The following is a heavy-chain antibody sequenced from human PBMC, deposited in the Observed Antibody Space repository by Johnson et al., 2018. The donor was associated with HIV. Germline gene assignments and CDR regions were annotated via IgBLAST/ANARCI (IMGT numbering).Heavy chain of an antibody. Sequence: VQLVESGGGVVQPGRSLRLSCAASGFTFSNYAMSWVRQAPGKGLEWVSSISGSGGSKYYADSAKGRFTISRDNAKNSLYLQMNSLRAEDTAVYYCARGFDAFDIWGQGTMVTVSS. CDR2: ISGSGGSK. CDR1: GFTFSNYA. J-gene: IGHJ3*02. V-gene: IGHV3-23*04. CDR3: ARGFDAFDI.